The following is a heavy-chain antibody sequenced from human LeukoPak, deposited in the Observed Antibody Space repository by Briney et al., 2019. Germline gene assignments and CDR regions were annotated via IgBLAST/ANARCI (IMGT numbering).Heavy chain of an antibody. CDR3: ARDSGTTGEVKFDP. V-gene: IGHV4-34*01. Sequence: GSLRLSCAASGFTFSNYEMHWVRQAPGKGLEWIGEINHSGSTNYNPSLKSRVTMSVDTSKNKFSLKLSSVTAADTAVYYCARDSGTTGEVKFDPWGQGTLVTVSS. D-gene: IGHD3-10*01. J-gene: IGHJ5*02. CDR1: GFTFSNYE. CDR2: INHSGST.